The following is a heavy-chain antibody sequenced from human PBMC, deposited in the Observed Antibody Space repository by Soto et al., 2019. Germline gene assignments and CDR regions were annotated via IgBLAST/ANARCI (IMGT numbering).Heavy chain of an antibody. CDR1: GFTFTSYA. D-gene: IGHD2-2*01. Sequence: QVQLVESGGGVVQFGRSLRLSCAASGFTFTSYAMHWVRQAPGKGLEWVAAISYHGRDEYYADSVKGRFSISRDNSKNTLNLQMISLRAEDTAVYYCARVRFSTTMYAGFDPWGQGTLVTVSS. CDR2: ISYHGRDE. J-gene: IGHJ5*02. V-gene: IGHV3-30*04. CDR3: ARVRFSTTMYAGFDP.